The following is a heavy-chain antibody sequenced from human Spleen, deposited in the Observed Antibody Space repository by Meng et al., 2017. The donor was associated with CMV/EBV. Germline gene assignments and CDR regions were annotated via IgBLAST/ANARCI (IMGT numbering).Heavy chain of an antibody. CDR3: ARGPPEYCSSTSCYFLWFDP. CDR1: GFTFSSYA. D-gene: IGHD2-2*01. CDR2: ISYDGSNK. J-gene: IGHJ5*02. Sequence: GESLKISCAASGFTFSSYAMHWVRQAPGKGLEWVAVISYDGSNKYYADSVKGRFTISRDNSKNTLYLQMNSLRAEDTAVDYCARGPPEYCSSTSCYFLWFDPWGQGTLVTVSS. V-gene: IGHV3-30*04.